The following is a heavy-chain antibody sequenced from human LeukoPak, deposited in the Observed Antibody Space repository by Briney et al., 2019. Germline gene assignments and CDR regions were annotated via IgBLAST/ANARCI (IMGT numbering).Heavy chain of an antibody. J-gene: IGHJ4*02. Sequence: GGSLKLSCAASGFTFSGSAVHWVRQSSGKGLEWVANIKKDGSEKYYVDSVKGRFTISRDNAKNSLYLQMNSLRVDDTAVYYCASRPLCFGEFDFWGQGTLVTVSS. CDR1: GFTFSGSA. CDR2: IKKDGSEK. D-gene: IGHD3-10*01. V-gene: IGHV3-7*05. CDR3: ASRPLCFGEFDF.